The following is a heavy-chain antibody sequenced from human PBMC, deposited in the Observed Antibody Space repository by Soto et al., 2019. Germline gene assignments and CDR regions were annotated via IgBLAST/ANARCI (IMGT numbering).Heavy chain of an antibody. D-gene: IGHD4-17*01. J-gene: IGHJ5*02. Sequence: QVQLVQSGAEVKKPGSSVKVSCKASGGTFSSYTISWVRQAPGQGLEWMGRIIPILGIANYAQKFQGRVTITADKSTSTAYMELSSLRSEDTAVYYCASDMGTVTTPCSDYNWFDPWGQGTLVTVSS. CDR3: ASDMGTVTTPCSDYNWFDP. CDR1: GGTFSSYT. CDR2: IIPILGIA. V-gene: IGHV1-69*02.